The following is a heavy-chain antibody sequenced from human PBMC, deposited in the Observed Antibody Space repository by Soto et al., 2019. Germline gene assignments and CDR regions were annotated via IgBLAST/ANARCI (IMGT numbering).Heavy chain of an antibody. CDR3: ARVPYSSSWYNWFDP. CDR2: INHSGST. D-gene: IGHD6-13*01. Sequence: PSETLSLTCAVYGGSFSGYYWSWIRQPPGKGLEWIGEINHSGSTNYNPSLKSRVTISVDTSKNQFSLKLSSVTAADTAVYYCARVPYSSSWYNWFDPWGQGTLVTVS. J-gene: IGHJ5*02. CDR1: GGSFSGYY. V-gene: IGHV4-34*01.